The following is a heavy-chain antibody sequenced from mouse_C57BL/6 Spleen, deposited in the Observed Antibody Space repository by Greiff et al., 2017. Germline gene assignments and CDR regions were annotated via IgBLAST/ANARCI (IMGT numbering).Heavy chain of an antibody. CDR1: GFTFSSYA. Sequence: EVKLVESGAELVKPGGSLKLSCAASGFTFSSYAMSWVRQTPEKRLEWVATISDGGSYTYYPDNVKGRFTISRDNAKNNLYLQMSHLKSEDTAMYYCARERGTGFDYWGQGTTLTVSS. CDR2: ISDGGSYT. J-gene: IGHJ2*01. V-gene: IGHV5-4*01. CDR3: ARERGTGFDY. D-gene: IGHD4-1*01.